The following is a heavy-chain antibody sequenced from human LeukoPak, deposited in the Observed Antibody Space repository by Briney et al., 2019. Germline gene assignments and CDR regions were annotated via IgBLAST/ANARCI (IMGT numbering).Heavy chain of an antibody. D-gene: IGHD3-22*01. J-gene: IGHJ3*02. CDR2: INPSGST. V-gene: IGHV4-4*02. Sequence: PSGTLSLTCAVSGGSISSSNWWGGVRQPPGKGLEGFGEINPSGSTNYNPSLKSRVTISVDKSKNQFSLNLSSVTAADTAVYYCARKVLTMIVVVVRDAFDIWGQGTMVTVSS. CDR3: ARKVLTMIVVVVRDAFDI. CDR1: GGSISSSNW.